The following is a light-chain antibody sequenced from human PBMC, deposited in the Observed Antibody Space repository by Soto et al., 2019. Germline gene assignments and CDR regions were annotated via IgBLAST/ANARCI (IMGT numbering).Light chain of an antibody. V-gene: IGKV3-15*01. CDR3: QQRSNWPWT. Sequence: EIVLTQSPGTLSLSPGERATLSCRASESVSTNLVWYQQKAGQAPRLLIYGASTRATGIPARFSGSGSGTEFTLTISSLQSEDFAVYYCQQRSNWPWTFGQGTKVDIK. CDR2: GAS. J-gene: IGKJ1*01. CDR1: ESVSTN.